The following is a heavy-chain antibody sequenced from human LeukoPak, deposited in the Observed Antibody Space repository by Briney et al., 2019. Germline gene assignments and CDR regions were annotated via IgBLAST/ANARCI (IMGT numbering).Heavy chain of an antibody. D-gene: IGHD3-22*01. CDR1: GYTFTGYY. CDR2: INPNSGGT. V-gene: IGHV1-2*02. J-gene: IGHJ4*02. Sequence: ASVKVSCKASGYTFTGYYMHWVRQAPGQGLEWMGWINPNSGGTNYAQKFQGRVTMTRDTSISTAYMELSRLRSDDTAVYYCAKDAMIVVVMYYFDYWGQGTLVTVSS. CDR3: AKDAMIVVVMYYFDY.